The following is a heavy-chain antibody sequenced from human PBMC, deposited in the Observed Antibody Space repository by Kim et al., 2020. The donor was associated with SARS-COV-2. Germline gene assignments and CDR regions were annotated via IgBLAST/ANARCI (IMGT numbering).Heavy chain of an antibody. V-gene: IGHV3-48*03. CDR2: ISSSGSTI. CDR1: GFTFSSYE. D-gene: IGHD6-6*01. Sequence: GGSLRLSCAASGFTFSSYEMNWVRQAPGKGLEWVSYISSSGSTIYYADSVKGRFTISRDNAKNSLYLQMNSLRAEDTAVYYCARDPAYSSSPRRYAFDIWGQGTMVTVSS. CDR3: ARDPAYSSSPRRYAFDI. J-gene: IGHJ3*02.